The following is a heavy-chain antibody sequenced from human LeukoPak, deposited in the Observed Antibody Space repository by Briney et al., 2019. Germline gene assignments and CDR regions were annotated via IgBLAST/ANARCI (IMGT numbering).Heavy chain of an antibody. V-gene: IGHV3-15*01. J-gene: IGHJ4*02. CDR3: TTDRPRKGVGATRRGFDY. CDR2: IKSKTDGGTT. CDR1: GFTFSNAW. D-gene: IGHD1-26*01. Sequence: PGGSLRLSCAASGFTFSNAWMSWVRQAPGKGLEWVGRIKSKTDGGTTDYAAPVKGRFTISRDDSKNTLYLQMNSLKTEDTAVYYCTTDRPRKGVGATRRGFDYWGQGTLVTVSS.